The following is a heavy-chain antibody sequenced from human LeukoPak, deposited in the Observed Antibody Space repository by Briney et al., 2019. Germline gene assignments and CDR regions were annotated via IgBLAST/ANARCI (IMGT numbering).Heavy chain of an antibody. CDR2: INPNSGGT. Sequence: ASVKVSCKASGGTFSSYAISWVRQAPGQGLEWMGRINPNSGGTNYAQKFQGRVTMTRDTSISTAYMELSSLRSEDTAVYYCATEGRDGYNFDYWGQGTLVTVSS. CDR1: GGTFSSYA. V-gene: IGHV1-2*06. CDR3: ATEGRDGYNFDY. D-gene: IGHD5-24*01. J-gene: IGHJ4*02.